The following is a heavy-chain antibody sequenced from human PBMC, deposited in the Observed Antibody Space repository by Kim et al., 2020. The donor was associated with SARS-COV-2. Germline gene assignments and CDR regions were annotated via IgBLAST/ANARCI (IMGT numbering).Heavy chain of an antibody. Sequence: GGSLRLSCAASGFTFSNAWMSWVRQAPGKGLEWVGRIKSKTDGWTTDYAAPVKRRFTITRDDSKNKPYLQTNSLKTEDTAVYYCTTERIYYDSSGYHILSIFYYYGMNVWGQGTTVTVSS. D-gene: IGHD3-22*01. V-gene: IGHV3-15*01. CDR2: IKSKTDGWTT. CDR3: TTERIYYDSSGYHILSIFYYYGMNV. CDR1: GFTFSNAW. J-gene: IGHJ6*02.